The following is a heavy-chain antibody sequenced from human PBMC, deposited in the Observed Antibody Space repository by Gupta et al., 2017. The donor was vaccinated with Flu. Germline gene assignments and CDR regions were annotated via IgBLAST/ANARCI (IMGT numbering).Heavy chain of an antibody. CDR2: ISAFRTFT. Sequence: QGHVLASGGRRVNSRQSVRISCVGSGFTFRDYDMSWDRQAPGKGLEWVSYISAFRTFTDYTESVRSRFPISRDNTRNTLYLQMNSLGPDDAAVYYCATDKGLQEGAHRYGYFDLWGRGTQVAVSS. D-gene: IGHD2-15*01. J-gene: IGHJ2*01. CDR3: ATDKGLQEGAHRYGYFDL. CDR1: GFTFRDYD. V-gene: IGHV3-11*05.